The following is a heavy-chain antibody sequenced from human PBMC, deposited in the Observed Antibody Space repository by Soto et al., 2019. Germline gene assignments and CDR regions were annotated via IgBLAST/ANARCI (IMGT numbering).Heavy chain of an antibody. V-gene: IGHV3-23*01. CDR1: GFTFSDYA. CDR3: VRALTSGVYYDDGWETYLPRSYGLDV. D-gene: IGHD3-16*02. J-gene: IGHJ6*02. Sequence: EVQLLESGGHFVHPGGSLRLSCAASGFTFSDYAMIWIRQVPGKGLQWVSGLYGSGRGIHYAESVKGRFTISRDNLKNSLYLQMNSLRPEDTAVYYCVRALTSGVYYDDGWETYLPRSYGLDVWGQGTTVTVSS. CDR2: LYGSGRGI.